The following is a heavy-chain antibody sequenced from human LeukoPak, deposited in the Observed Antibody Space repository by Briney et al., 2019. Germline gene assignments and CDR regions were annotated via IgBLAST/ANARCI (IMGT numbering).Heavy chain of an antibody. D-gene: IGHD3-9*01. CDR2: INPNSGGT. Sequence: ASVKVSCKASGYTFTGYYMHWVRQAPGQGLEWMGRINPNSGGTNYAQKFHGRVTMTRDTSISTAYMELSRLRSDDTAVYYCASSILGDILTGYYIYAFDIWGQGTMVTVSS. V-gene: IGHV1-2*06. J-gene: IGHJ3*02. CDR3: ASSILGDILTGYYIYAFDI. CDR1: GYTFTGYY.